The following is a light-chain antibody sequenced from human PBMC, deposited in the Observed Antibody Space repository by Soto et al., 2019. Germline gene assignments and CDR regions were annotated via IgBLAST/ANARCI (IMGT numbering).Light chain of an antibody. CDR1: QSLSKS. J-gene: IGKJ5*01. CDR2: GAS. CDR3: QQRNSWPPIT. V-gene: IGKV3-11*01. Sequence: EIVMTQSPGTLSVFPGERATLSCRASQSLSKSLVWYQQKPGQAPRLLIDGASNRATGIPARFSGSGSGTDFTLTISSLEPEDFALYYCQQRNSWPPITFGQGTRLEIK.